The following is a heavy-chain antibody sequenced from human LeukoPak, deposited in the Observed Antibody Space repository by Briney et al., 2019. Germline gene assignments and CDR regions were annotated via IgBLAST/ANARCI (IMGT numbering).Heavy chain of an antibody. J-gene: IGHJ6*03. CDR3: ARGVNWNYKSYYYYMDV. D-gene: IGHD1-7*01. V-gene: IGHV4-34*01. CDR1: GGSFSGYY. CDR2: INHSGST. Sequence: SETLSLTCAVYGGSFSGYYWSWIRQPPGKGLEWIGEINHSGSTNYNPSLKSRVTISVDTSKNQFSLKLSSVTAADTAVYYCARGVNWNYKSYYYYMDVWGKGTTVTASS.